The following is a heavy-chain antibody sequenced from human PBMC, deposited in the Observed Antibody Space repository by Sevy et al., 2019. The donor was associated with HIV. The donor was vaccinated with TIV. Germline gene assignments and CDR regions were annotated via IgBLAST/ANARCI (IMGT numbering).Heavy chain of an antibody. J-gene: IGHJ4*02. Sequence: GGSLRLSCAASGFTFTNFWMSWVRQAPGKGLEWGANVNNDGSGQKYADSVKGRFIISRDNAKNSLYLQMNSLRTEETAVYYCARNSGNWGQGTLVTVSS. V-gene: IGHV3-7*01. CDR1: GFTFTNFW. CDR2: VNNDGSGQ. D-gene: IGHD6-19*01. CDR3: ARNSGN.